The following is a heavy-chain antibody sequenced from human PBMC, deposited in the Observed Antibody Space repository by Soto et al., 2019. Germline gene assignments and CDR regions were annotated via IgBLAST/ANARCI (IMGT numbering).Heavy chain of an antibody. Sequence: EVQLVESGGGLVKPGGSLRLSCAVSGFTFSKYSMNWVRQAPGKGLEWVSSISSSSSYIYYADSVKGRFTISRDNAKNALPRQMNSLGSEDTGVYYCVRDGSGSNYAQGIFDIWGQGTMVSVSS. V-gene: IGHV3-21*01. CDR1: GFTFSKYS. J-gene: IGHJ3*02. D-gene: IGHD5-18*01. CDR3: VRDGSGSNYAQGIFDI. CDR2: ISSSSSYI.